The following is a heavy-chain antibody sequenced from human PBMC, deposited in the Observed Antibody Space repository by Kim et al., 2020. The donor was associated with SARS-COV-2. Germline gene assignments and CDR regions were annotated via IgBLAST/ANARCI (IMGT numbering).Heavy chain of an antibody. V-gene: IGHV1-69*13. J-gene: IGHJ6*02. D-gene: IGHD2-2*02. Sequence: SVKVSCKASGGTFSSYAISWVRQAPGQGLEWMGGIIPIFGTANYAQKFQGRVTITADESTSTAYMELSSLRSEDTAVYYCARYRVVPAAIVWYYYGMDVWGQGTTVTVSS. CDR3: ARYRVVPAAIVWYYYGMDV. CDR1: GGTFSSYA. CDR2: IIPIFGTA.